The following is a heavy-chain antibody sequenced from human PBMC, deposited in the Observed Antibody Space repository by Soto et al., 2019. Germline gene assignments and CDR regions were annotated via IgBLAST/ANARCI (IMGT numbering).Heavy chain of an antibody. J-gene: IGHJ6*02. CDR1: GGTFSSYT. Sequence: QVQLVQSGAEVKKPGSSVKVSCKASGGTFSSYTISWVRQAPGQGLEWMGRIIPILGIANYAQKFQGRVTINSDKSTSTAYMELSSLRSEETAVYYCAAVAGYYYGMDVWGQVTTVTVSS. D-gene: IGHD6-19*01. V-gene: IGHV1-69*02. CDR2: IIPILGIA. CDR3: AAVAGYYYGMDV.